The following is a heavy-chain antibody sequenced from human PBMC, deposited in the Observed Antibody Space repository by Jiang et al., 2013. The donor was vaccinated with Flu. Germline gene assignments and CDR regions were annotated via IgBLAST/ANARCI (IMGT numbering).Heavy chain of an antibody. D-gene: IGHD2-2*01. Sequence: GFTSVAMLCTGSGQAPGKGLEWVAVISYDGSNKYYADSVKGRFTISRDNSKNTLYLQMNSLRAEDTAVYYCARDVSLWGVVPAAIDYWGQGTLVTVSS. CDR3: ARDVSLWGVVPAAIDY. J-gene: IGHJ4*02. V-gene: IGHV3-30-3*01. CDR1: GFTSVAML. CDR2: ISYDGSNK.